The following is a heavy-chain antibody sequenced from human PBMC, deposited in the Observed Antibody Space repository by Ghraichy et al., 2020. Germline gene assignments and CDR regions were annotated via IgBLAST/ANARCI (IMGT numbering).Heavy chain of an antibody. CDR3: ARRGPKRRGDNWFDP. J-gene: IGHJ5*02. D-gene: IGHD3-10*01. V-gene: IGHV1-8*01. CDR2: MNPNSGNT. CDR1: GYTFTSYD. Sequence: ASVKVSCKASGYTFTSYDINWVRQATGQGLEWMGWMNPNSGNTGYAQKFQGRVTMTRNTSISTAYMELSSLRSEDTAVYYCARRGPKRRGDNWFDPWGQGTLVTVSS.